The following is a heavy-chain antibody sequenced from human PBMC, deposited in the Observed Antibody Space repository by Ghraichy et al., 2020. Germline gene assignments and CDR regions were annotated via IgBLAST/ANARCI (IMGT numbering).Heavy chain of an antibody. J-gene: IGHJ4*02. CDR2: IYYSGST. V-gene: IGHV4-59*01. Sequence: SETLSLTCTVSGGSISSYYWSWIRQPPGKGLEWIGYIYYSGSTNYNPSLKSRVTISVDTSKNQFSLKLSSVTAADTAVYYCARVDSGSYNSPFIDYWGQGTLVTVSS. D-gene: IGHD3-10*01. CDR3: ARVDSGSYNSPFIDY. CDR1: GGSISSYY.